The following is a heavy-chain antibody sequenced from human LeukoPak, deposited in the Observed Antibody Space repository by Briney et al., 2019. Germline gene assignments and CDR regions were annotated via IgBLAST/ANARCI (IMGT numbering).Heavy chain of an antibody. J-gene: IGHJ4*02. Sequence: SETLSLTCGVSGGPIITTNWWSWVRQPPGKGLEWIGEVHLSGATNYNPSLAGRVTMSIDSSKNQMSLELTSVTAADTAMYYCTRESGAFSPFGFWGQGTLVTVSS. CDR1: GGPIITTNW. CDR3: TRESGAFSPFGF. V-gene: IGHV4-4*02. D-gene: IGHD1-26*01. CDR2: VHLSGAT.